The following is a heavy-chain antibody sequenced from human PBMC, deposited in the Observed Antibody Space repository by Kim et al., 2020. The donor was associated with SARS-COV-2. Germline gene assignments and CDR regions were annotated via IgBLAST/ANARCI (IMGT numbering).Heavy chain of an antibody. J-gene: IGHJ6*03. Sequence: SETLSLTCAVSGGSISSSNWWSWVRQPPGKGLEWIGEIYHSGSTNYNPSLKSRVTISVDKSKNQFSLKLSSVTAADTAVYYCARDYYGSGSYPDYYYYMDVWGKGTTVTVSS. CDR2: IYHSGST. D-gene: IGHD3-10*01. CDR1: GGSISSSNW. CDR3: ARDYYGSGSYPDYYYYMDV. V-gene: IGHV4-4*02.